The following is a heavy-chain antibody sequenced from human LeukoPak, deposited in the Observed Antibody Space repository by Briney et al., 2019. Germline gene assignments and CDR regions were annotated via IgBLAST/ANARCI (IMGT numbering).Heavy chain of an antibody. D-gene: IGHD3-22*01. Sequence: PGGSLRLSCAASGLTVSRNYMRWVRQAPGKGLEWVSVIYSGGTTYYADSVEGRFTTSRDNSKNTLYLQMNSLRAEDTAVYYCARGGDSSGLDYWGQGTLVTVSS. CDR1: GLTVSRNY. CDR2: IYSGGTT. V-gene: IGHV3-66*01. CDR3: ARGGDSSGLDY. J-gene: IGHJ4*02.